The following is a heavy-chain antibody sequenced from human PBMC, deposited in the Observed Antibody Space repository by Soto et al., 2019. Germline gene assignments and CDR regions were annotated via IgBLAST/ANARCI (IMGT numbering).Heavy chain of an antibody. D-gene: IGHD2-2*01. Sequence: ASVKVSCKASGYTFTRYAMHWVRQAPGQRLEWMGWINSGKGNTKYSEKFQGRVTISSDTSASTAYMDLSSLRSEDTAMYYCARAGDDCSTANCYVIDYWGQGTLLTVSS. CDR3: ARAGDDCSTANCYVIDY. CDR2: INSGKGNT. V-gene: IGHV1-3*04. J-gene: IGHJ4*02. CDR1: GYTFTRYA.